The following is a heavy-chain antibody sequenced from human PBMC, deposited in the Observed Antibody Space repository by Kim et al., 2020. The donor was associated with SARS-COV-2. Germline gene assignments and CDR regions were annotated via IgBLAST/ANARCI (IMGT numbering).Heavy chain of an antibody. Sequence: GGSLRLSCGASGFTFNNYAMHWVRQAPGKGLEWVAVISYEGSIKYYADSVKGQFTVSRDSSHNTLYLQMRSLRPEDTALYYCAKSSAFFWFGVGLNAFD. CDR1: GFTFNNYA. J-gene: IGHJ3*01. D-gene: IGHD3-10*01. CDR2: ISYEGSIK. CDR3: AKSSAFFWFGVGLNAFD. V-gene: IGHV3-30*18.